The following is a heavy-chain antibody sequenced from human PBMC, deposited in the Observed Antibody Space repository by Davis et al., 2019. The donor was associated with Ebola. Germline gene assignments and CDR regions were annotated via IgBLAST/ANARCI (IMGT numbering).Heavy chain of an antibody. CDR3: ARHSIGPYCGGDCYS. D-gene: IGHD2-21*02. Sequence: SETLSLTCTVSGGSISSSSYYWVWIRHPPVFFLFWIVSIYYSGSTYYNPSLKSRVTISVDTSKNQFSLKLSSVTAADTAVYSCARHSIGPYCGGDCYSWGQGTLVTVSS. CDR1: GGSISSSSYY. J-gene: IGHJ4*02. CDR2: IYYSGST. V-gene: IGHV4-39*01.